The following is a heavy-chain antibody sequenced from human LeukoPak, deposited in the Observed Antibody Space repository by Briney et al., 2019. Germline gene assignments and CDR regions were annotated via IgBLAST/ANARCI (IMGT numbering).Heavy chain of an antibody. CDR3: AREYSSFDY. V-gene: IGHV4-61*01. CDR1: GDPITSNSNYK. J-gene: IGHJ4*02. Sequence: MASQTPSLTCTVSGDPITSNSNYKWTWLRQPPGKGLEWIGYIYYSGTTNYNPSLKSRVSISVDTSKNQFSLKLSSVTAADTAVYYCAREYSSFDYWGQGTLVTVSS. D-gene: IGHD6-13*01. CDR2: IYYSGTT.